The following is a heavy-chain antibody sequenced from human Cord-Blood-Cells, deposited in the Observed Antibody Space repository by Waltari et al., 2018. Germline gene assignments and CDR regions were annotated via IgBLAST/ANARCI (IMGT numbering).Heavy chain of an antibody. Sequence: QVQLVQSGAEVKKPGASVKVSCKASGYTFTSYGISWVRQAPGQGIEWMGWISAYNGNTNYAQKLQGRVTMTTDTSTSTAYMELRSLRSDDTAVYYCARGYDYIWGSYRSQTFFDYWGQGTLVTVSS. CDR3: ARGYDYIWGSYRSQTFFDY. CDR1: GYTFTSYG. D-gene: IGHD3-16*02. J-gene: IGHJ4*02. CDR2: ISAYNGNT. V-gene: IGHV1-18*01.